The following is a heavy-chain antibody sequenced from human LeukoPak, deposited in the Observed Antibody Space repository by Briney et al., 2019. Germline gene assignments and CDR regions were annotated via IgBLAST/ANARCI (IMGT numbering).Heavy chain of an antibody. V-gene: IGHV4-59*05. CDR1: GFTFSGNW. D-gene: IGHD6-19*01. J-gene: IGHJ4*02. Sequence: GSLTLSCEASGFTFSGNWMSWVRQAPGKGLEWIGHIYYSGSTYYNPSLKSRVTISVDTSQNQFSLKLNSVTAADTAVYYCARLISSAWTPDYWGQGTLVTVSS. CDR2: IYYSGST. CDR3: ARLISSAWTPDY.